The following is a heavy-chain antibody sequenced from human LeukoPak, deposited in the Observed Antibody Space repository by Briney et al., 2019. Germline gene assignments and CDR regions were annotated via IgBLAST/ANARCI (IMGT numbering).Heavy chain of an antibody. CDR2: ITTSGAYK. J-gene: IGHJ4*02. CDR1: GFTFSNYA. V-gene: IGHV3-64*01. CDR3: AGASLHVFYDY. D-gene: IGHD3/OR15-3a*01. Sequence: GGSLRLSCAASGFTFSNYAMHWVRQAPGKGLEWVSLITTSGAYKYYANSVKGRFTISRDNAKNSLYLQMNSLRAEDTAFYYCAGASLHVFYDYWGQGSLVTVSS.